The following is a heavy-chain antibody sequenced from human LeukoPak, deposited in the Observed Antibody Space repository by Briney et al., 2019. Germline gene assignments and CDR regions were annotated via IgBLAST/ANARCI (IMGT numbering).Heavy chain of an antibody. D-gene: IGHD3-10*01. CDR1: GGSITTYF. V-gene: IGHV4-59*01. CDR3: AGARGGAYGFAFDS. J-gene: IGHJ4*02. Sequence: SETLSLTCTVSGGSITTYFWSWIRQPPGKGLECIGYIYYTGNTNYSPSLRNRVTISVDTSKNQFSLKLNSVTASDTALYFCAGARGGAYGFAFDSWGQGTLVTVSS. CDR2: IYYTGNT.